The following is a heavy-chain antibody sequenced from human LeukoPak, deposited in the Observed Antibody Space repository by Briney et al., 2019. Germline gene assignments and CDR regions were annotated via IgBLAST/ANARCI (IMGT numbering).Heavy chain of an antibody. Sequence: ASVKVSCKASGYTFTNYYIHWVRQAPGQGLECMGIINPSGGSTSYAQKFQGRVTMTRDMSTSTVYVELSSLRSEDTAVYYCARVSIALAAALDYWGQGTLVTVSS. CDR2: INPSGGST. D-gene: IGHD6-13*01. V-gene: IGHV1-46*01. CDR3: ARVSIALAAALDY. CDR1: GYTFTNYY. J-gene: IGHJ4*02.